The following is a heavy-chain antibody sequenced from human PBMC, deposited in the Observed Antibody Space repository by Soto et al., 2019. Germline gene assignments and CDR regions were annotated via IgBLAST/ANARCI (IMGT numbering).Heavy chain of an antibody. D-gene: IGHD1-26*01. CDR2: IYWDDDK. CDR3: AHRALYSESYWEGGYFDY. Sequence: QIALEESGPTRVKPTQTLAVTCTFSGFSLYTSGVGVGWIRQPPGKALEWLAVIYWDDDKRYSPSLKSRLTITKDTSKSHVLLTMTNIDPVDTATYYCAHRALYSESYWEGGYFDYWGQGTLLTVSS. CDR1: GFSLYTSGVG. J-gene: IGHJ4*02. V-gene: IGHV2-5*02.